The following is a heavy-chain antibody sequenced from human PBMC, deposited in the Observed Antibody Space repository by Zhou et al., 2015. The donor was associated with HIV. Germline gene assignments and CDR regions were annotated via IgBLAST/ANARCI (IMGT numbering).Heavy chain of an antibody. CDR1: GFTFSSYG. J-gene: IGHJ4*02. Sequence: QVQLVESGGGVVQPGRSLRLSCAASGFTFSSYGMHWVRQAPGKGLEWVAVISYDGTKNTNADSVKGRFTISRDNSKNTLYLQMNSLRAEDTAVYYCAKAFLTVAGHGYDYWGQGTLGHRSPQ. CDR3: AKAFLTVAGHGYDY. CDR2: ISYDGTK. D-gene: IGHD6-19*01. V-gene: IGHV3-30*18.